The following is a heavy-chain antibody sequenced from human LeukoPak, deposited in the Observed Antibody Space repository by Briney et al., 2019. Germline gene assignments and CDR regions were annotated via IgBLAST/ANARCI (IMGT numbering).Heavy chain of an antibody. CDR1: GGTFSSYA. Sequence: SVKVSCKASGGTFSSYAISWVRQAPGQGLEWMGGIIPIFGTANYAQKFQGRVTITADESTSTAYMELSSLRSEDTAVYYCASGGYYDSSGYYYYGMDVWGQGTTVTVSS. J-gene: IGHJ6*02. CDR2: IIPIFGTA. V-gene: IGHV1-69*01. CDR3: ASGGYYDSSGYYYYGMDV. D-gene: IGHD3-22*01.